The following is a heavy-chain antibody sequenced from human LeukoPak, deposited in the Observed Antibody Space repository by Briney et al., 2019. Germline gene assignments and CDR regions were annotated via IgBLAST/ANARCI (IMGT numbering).Heavy chain of an antibody. V-gene: IGHV3-30-3*01. CDR1: GFTFSSYA. CDR3: ARGPYYYDSSGYYHWFDP. CDR2: ISYDGSNK. D-gene: IGHD3-22*01. J-gene: IGHJ5*02. Sequence: PGGSLRLSCAASGFTFSSYAMHWVRQAPGKGLEWVAVISYDGSNKYYADSLKGRFTISRDNSKNTLYLQMNSLRAEDTAVYYCARGPYYYDSSGYYHWFDPWGQGTLVTVSS.